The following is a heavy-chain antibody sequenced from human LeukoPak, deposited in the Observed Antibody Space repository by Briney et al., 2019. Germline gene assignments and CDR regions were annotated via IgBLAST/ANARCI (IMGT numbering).Heavy chain of an antibody. Sequence: PSETLSLTCAVYAGSFSGYYWSWIRQPPGKGLEWLGEINHSGSTNYNPSLKSRVTISVDTSKNQFSLKLSSVTAADTAVYYCASSPSSGYYSNAFDIWGQGTMVTVSS. V-gene: IGHV4-34*01. CDR1: AGSFSGYY. CDR2: INHSGST. J-gene: IGHJ3*02. D-gene: IGHD3-22*01. CDR3: ASSPSSGYYSNAFDI.